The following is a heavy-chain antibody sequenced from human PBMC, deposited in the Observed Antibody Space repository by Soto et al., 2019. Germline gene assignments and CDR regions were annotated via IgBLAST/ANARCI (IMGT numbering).Heavy chain of an antibody. D-gene: IGHD6-19*01. Sequence: QVQLVQSGAEVKKPGSSVKDSCKVSGGTFSNYAIDWVRLAPGHGLEWMGGIVPIFGTRYYTQKFQGRATIIADDSTTTAYLEMSSLRSEYTAIYYCARVEAVAGLYNYHGLDVWGQGTAVTVSS. CDR3: ARVEAVAGLYNYHGLDV. V-gene: IGHV1-69*12. CDR1: GGTFSNYA. J-gene: IGHJ6*02. CDR2: IVPIFGTR.